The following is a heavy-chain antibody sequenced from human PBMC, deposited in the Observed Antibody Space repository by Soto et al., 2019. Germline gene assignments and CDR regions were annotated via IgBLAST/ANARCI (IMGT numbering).Heavy chain of an antibody. V-gene: IGHV3-33*01. J-gene: IGHJ3*02. CDR2: IWYDGSNK. Sequence: QVQLVESGGGVVQPGRSLRLSCAASGFTFSSYGMHRVRQAPGKGLEWVAVIWYDGSNKYYADSVKGRFTISRDNSKNTLYQQMNSLRAEDTAVYYCARDAYDDLDAFDIWGQGTMVTVSS. CDR1: GFTFSSYG. D-gene: IGHD3-3*01. CDR3: ARDAYDDLDAFDI.